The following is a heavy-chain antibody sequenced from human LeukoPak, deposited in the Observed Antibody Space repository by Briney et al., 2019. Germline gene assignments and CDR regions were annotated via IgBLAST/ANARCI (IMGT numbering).Heavy chain of an antibody. V-gene: IGHV3-74*01. Sequence: GGSLRLSCSASGFTFNRYPMHWLRQAPGKGLEWVSRLDSAGGGTNYADSVRGRFTTFRDNVKSTLYLQMNSLRVEDTALYYCARDGFAGPVTAYLDFWGQGTLVSVSS. CDR3: ARDGFAGPVTAYLDF. J-gene: IGHJ4*01. CDR2: LDSAGGGT. CDR1: GFTFNRYP. D-gene: IGHD2-21*01.